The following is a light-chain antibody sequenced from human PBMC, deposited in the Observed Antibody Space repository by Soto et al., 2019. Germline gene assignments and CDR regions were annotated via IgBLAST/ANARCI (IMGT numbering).Light chain of an antibody. CDR2: KAS. J-gene: IGKJ1*01. V-gene: IGKV1-5*03. CDR1: QSISSW. CDR3: QQYNPYST. Sequence: DIEMTQSTSTLSASVGDRVTITCRASQSISSWLAWYQQKPGKAPNLLIYKASSLESGVPSRFSGSGSGTEFTLTISSLQPDDFATYYCQQYNPYSTFGQGTKVDI.